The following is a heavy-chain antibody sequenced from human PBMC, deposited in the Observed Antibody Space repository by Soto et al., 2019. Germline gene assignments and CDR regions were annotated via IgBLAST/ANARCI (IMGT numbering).Heavy chain of an antibody. V-gene: IGHV3-23*01. CDR2: ISGSGGST. Sequence: EVQLLESGGGLVQPGGSLRLSCAASGFTFSSYAMSWVRQAPGKGLEWVSAISGSGGSTYYADSVKGRFTISRDNSKNPLYLQMNRLRAEDTAVYYCAKPSVPRPRKTVTFDFWGQGPLVTVSS. J-gene: IGHJ5*01. CDR3: AKPSVPRPRKTVTFDF. D-gene: IGHD4-17*01. CDR1: GFTFSSYA.